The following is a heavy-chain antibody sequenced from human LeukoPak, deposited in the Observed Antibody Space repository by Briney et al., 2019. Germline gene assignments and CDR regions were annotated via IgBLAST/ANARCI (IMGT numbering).Heavy chain of an antibody. D-gene: IGHD2-2*01. Sequence: QPGRSLRLSCAASGFTFSSYGMHWVRQAPGKGLEWVAVIWYDGSNKYYADSVKGRFTISRDNSKNTLYLQMNSLRAEDTAVYYCARAGDDIVVVPNDDYWYFDLWGRGTLVTVSS. J-gene: IGHJ2*01. CDR3: ARAGDDIVVVPNDDYWYFDL. CDR2: IWYDGSNK. V-gene: IGHV3-33*01. CDR1: GFTFSSYG.